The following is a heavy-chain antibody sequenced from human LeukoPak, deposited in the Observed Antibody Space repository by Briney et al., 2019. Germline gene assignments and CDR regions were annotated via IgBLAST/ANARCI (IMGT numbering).Heavy chain of an antibody. V-gene: IGHV3-66*01. D-gene: IGHD3-10*01. CDR1: GFTVSNNY. J-gene: IGHJ3*01. Sequence: GGSLSLSCAASGFTVSNNYMSWVRQAPGKGLEWVSGIYSDGSTYYSDSVKGRFTISRDYSKNTLYLQMNSLRVEDTAVYYCAKGYYGSGSYAFDVWGQGTMVTVSS. CDR2: IYSDGST. CDR3: AKGYYGSGSYAFDV.